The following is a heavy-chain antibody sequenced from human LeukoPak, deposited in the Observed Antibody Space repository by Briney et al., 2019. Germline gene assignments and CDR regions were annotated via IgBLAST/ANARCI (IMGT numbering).Heavy chain of an antibody. J-gene: IGHJ4*02. CDR1: GFTFSSYG. Sequence: PGGSLRLSCAASGFTFSSYGMSWVRQAPGKGLEWVSGISGSGGKTDYADSVKGRFTISRDNSKNTLYLQMNSLRAEDTAVYYCAVSSGWRGYCWGQGTLVTVSS. V-gene: IGHV3-23*01. D-gene: IGHD5-24*01. CDR2: ISGSGGKT. CDR3: AVSSGWRGYC.